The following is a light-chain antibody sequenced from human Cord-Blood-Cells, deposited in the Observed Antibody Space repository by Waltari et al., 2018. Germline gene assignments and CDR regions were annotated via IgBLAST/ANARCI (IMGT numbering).Light chain of an antibody. V-gene: IGLV6-57*01. CDR1: SGSIASNY. J-gene: IGLJ7*01. CDR2: EDN. CDR3: QSYDSSNLAV. Sequence: NFMLTQPHSVSESPGKTVTISCTRSSGSIASNYVQWYQQRPGSSPTTVIYEDNQRPSGVPDRFSCSIDSSSNSASLTISGLKTEDEADYYCQSYDSSNLAVFGGGTQLTVL.